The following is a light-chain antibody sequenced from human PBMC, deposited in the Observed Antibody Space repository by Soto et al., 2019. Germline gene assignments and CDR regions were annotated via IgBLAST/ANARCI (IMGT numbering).Light chain of an antibody. Sequence: EIVLTQSPGTLSLSPGERATLSCRASQSVSSSYLAWYQQKPGQAPRLLIYGASSRATGSPERFSGSGSGTDFTLTISSLEPDDFAVYYCQQYGSSPPVYTFGQGTKLEIK. J-gene: IGKJ2*01. CDR3: QQYGSSPPVYT. V-gene: IGKV3-20*01. CDR2: GAS. CDR1: QSVSSSY.